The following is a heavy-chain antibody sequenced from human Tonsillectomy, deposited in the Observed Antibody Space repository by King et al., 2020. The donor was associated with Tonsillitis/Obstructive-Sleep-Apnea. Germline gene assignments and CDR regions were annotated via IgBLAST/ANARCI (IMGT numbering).Heavy chain of an antibody. Sequence: QLVQSGAEVKKPGASVKVSCKASGYTFTGYYMHWVRQAPGQGLEWMGRINPNNGGSNYAQKFQGRVTMTRDTSISTAYMELSRLRSYDTAVYYCARGTLEYSSGWYSDYWGQGTLVTVSS. CDR2: INPNNGGS. V-gene: IGHV1-2*06. CDR1: GYTFTGYY. CDR3: ARGTLEYSSGWYSDY. J-gene: IGHJ4*02. D-gene: IGHD6-19*01.